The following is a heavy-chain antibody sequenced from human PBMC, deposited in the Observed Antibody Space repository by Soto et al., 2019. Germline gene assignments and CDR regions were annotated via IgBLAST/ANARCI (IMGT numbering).Heavy chain of an antibody. Sequence: GESLKISCKGSGYSFTSYWIGWVRQMPGKGLEWMGIIYPGDSDTRYSPSFQGQVTISADKSISTAYLQWSSLKASDTAMYYCAVTTTYPGWYFDLWGRGTLVTVSS. D-gene: IGHD4-17*01. CDR3: AVTTTYPGWYFDL. V-gene: IGHV5-51*01. CDR2: IYPGDSDT. CDR1: GYSFTSYW. J-gene: IGHJ2*01.